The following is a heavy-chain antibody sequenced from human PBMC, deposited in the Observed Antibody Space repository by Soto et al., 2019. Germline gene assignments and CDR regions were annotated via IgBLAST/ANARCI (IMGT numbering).Heavy chain of an antibody. Sequence: QMQLVQSGPEVKKPGTSVKVSCKASGFTFTSSAVQWVRQARGQRLEWIGWIVVGSGNTNYAQKFQERVTITRDMSTSTAYMEPSSLRSEDTAVYYCAADLGVVVAAIWGQGTLVTVSS. J-gene: IGHJ4*02. D-gene: IGHD2-15*01. CDR1: GFTFTSSA. V-gene: IGHV1-58*01. CDR3: AADLGVVVAAI. CDR2: IVVGSGNT.